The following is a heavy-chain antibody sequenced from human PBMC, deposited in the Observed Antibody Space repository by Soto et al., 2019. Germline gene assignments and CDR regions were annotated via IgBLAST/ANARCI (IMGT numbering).Heavy chain of an antibody. V-gene: IGHV4-34*01. J-gene: IGHJ6*02. D-gene: IGHD3-10*01. CDR1: GGSFSGYY. Sequence: PSETLSLTCAAYGGSFSGYYWSWIRQPPGKGLEWIGEINHSGSTNYNPSLKSRVTISVDTSKNQFSLKLSSVTAADTAVYYCARGRYYYGSGKAPDYYYGMDVWGQGTTVTVSS. CDR2: INHSGST. CDR3: ARGRYYYGSGKAPDYYYGMDV.